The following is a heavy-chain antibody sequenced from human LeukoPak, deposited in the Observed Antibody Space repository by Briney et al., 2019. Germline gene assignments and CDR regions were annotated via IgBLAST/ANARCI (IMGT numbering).Heavy chain of an antibody. J-gene: IGHJ4*02. CDR2: VNPNSGGT. V-gene: IGHV1-2*02. D-gene: IGHD4-23*01. CDR3: ARDSYGGNWSLGY. CDR1: GFTFTGYY. Sequence: GASVKVSCKASGFTFTGYYIHWVRQAPGQGLEWMGWVNPNSGGTNYAQMFQGRVTMTRDTSINTAYMELSALRSDDTAVYYCARDSYGGNWSLGYWGQGTLVTVSS.